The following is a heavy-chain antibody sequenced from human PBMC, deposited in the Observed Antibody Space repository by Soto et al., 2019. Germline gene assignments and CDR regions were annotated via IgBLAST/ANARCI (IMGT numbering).Heavy chain of an antibody. Sequence: EIQILESGGGLVQPGGSLRLSCSVSGFTFSRYAMSWVRQAPGKGLEWVSAVSGRGDGTFYADSVKGRFSISRDNSKNTVYMQMNNLRVEDTAVYYCAKDVEEVLPYYGMDAWGQGTTVNVSS. V-gene: IGHV3-23*01. CDR3: AKDVEEVLPYYGMDA. J-gene: IGHJ6*02. CDR2: VSGRGDGT. CDR1: GFTFSRYA.